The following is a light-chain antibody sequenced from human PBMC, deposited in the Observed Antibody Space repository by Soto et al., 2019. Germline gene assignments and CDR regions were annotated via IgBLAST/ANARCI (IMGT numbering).Light chain of an antibody. Sequence: QSVPTQPRSVSGSPGQSVAISCTGTSSDDGGYNHVAWYQQHPGKAPKLIIYDVNKRPSGVPDRFSGSKSGNTASLTISGLQADDEADYYCSSYAGSYTYVFATGTKLTVL. J-gene: IGLJ1*01. CDR2: DVN. CDR3: SSYAGSYTYV. CDR1: SSDDGGYNH. V-gene: IGLV2-11*01.